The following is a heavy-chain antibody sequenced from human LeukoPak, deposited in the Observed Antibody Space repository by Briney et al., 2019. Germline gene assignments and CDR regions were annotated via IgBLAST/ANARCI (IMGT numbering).Heavy chain of an antibody. Sequence: GGSLRLSCAASGFTFSSYGMNWVRQAPGKGLEWVSYISGSGSTTYYADSVKGRFTISRDHAKNSLYLQMNSLRDEDTAVYYCARDYYGDYVLSYWGQGTLVIVSS. J-gene: IGHJ4*02. CDR2: ISGSGSTT. CDR1: GFTFSSYG. D-gene: IGHD4-17*01. V-gene: IGHV3-48*02. CDR3: ARDYYGDYVLSY.